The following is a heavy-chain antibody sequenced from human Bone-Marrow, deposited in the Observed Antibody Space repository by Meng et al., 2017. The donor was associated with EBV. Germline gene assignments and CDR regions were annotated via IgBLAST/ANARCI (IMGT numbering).Heavy chain of an antibody. CDR2: ISGAGTT. CDR1: GFTFSSYS. D-gene: IGHD1-1*01. J-gene: IGHJ4*02. CDR3: ANVDWNQNGGY. V-gene: IGHV3-23*04. Sequence: VQVVESGGGLVKPGGSLTLSFADSGFTFSSYSMNWVRQAPGKGLEWVSAISGAGTTHYIDSVKGRFTISRDSSRNTLYLQMDSLRAEDTAIYFCANVDWNQNGGYWGQGTLVTVSS.